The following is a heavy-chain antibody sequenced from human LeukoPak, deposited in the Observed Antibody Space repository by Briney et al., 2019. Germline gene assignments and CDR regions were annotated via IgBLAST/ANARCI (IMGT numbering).Heavy chain of an antibody. J-gene: IGHJ3*01. V-gene: IGHV3-7*01. CDR3: ARWKMELQRNAFDF. CDR2: INQDGSEE. Sequence: GGSLRLSCAASGFTFRTYWMSWIRQAPGKEPEWVADINQDGSEEYYLQSVRGRFTVSRDNAQNAVFLQMTNLRADDTAVYYCARWKMELQRNAFDFWGQGTVVTDSS. D-gene: IGHD1-26*01. CDR1: GFTFRTYW.